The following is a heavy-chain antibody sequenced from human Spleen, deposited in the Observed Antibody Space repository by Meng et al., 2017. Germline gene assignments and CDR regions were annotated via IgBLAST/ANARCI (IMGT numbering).Heavy chain of an antibody. CDR1: GFTFTNYA. CDR3: AKTHSSGWFYFDY. Sequence: QVQLVESGGGVGQPGRSLRLSGATAGFTFTNYAMHWVRQAPGKGLEWVAIVGHDGNSGCYADSVRGRFTISRDNSKNMVYLHMSSLRAEDTAVYYCAKTHSSGWFYFDYWGQGTLVTVSS. V-gene: IGHV3-30-3*02. J-gene: IGHJ4*02. D-gene: IGHD6-19*01. CDR2: VGHDGNSG.